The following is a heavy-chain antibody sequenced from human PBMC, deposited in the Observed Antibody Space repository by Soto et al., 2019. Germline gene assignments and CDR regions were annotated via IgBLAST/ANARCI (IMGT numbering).Heavy chain of an antibody. CDR3: ARTSGVWFGEPRYDY. V-gene: IGHV1-18*04. J-gene: IGHJ4*02. CDR1: GYTFTSYG. D-gene: IGHD3-10*01. CDR2: ISAYNGNT. Sequence: ASVKVSCKASGYTFTSYGISWVRQAPGQGLEWMGWISAYNGNTNYAQKLQGRVTMTTDTSTGTAYMELRSLRSDDTAVYYCARTSGVWFGEPRYDYWGQGTLVTVSS.